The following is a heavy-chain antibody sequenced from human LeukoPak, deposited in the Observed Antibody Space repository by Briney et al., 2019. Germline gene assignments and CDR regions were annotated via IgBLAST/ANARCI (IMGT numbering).Heavy chain of an antibody. V-gene: IGHV1-46*01. CDR2: INPSGDTT. Sequence: ASVKVSCKASGYTLTSYYLHWVRQAPGQGLEWMAIINPSGDTTSHAQKFQGRVTMTRDTSASTVYMELSSLRSEATAVYYCASVYKNGMDVWGQGTTVTVSS. CDR1: GYTLTSYY. J-gene: IGHJ6*02. CDR3: ASVYKNGMDV. D-gene: IGHD5-24*01.